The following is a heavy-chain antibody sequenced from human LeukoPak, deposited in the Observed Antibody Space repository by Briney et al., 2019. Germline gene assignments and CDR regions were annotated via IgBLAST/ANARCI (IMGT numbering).Heavy chain of an antibody. CDR1: GYTFTSYG. CDR2: ISAYNGNT. Sequence: ASVKVSCKASGYTFTSYGISWVRQAPGQGLEWMGWISAYNGNTNYARKLQGRVTMTTDTSTSTAYMELRSLRSDDTAVYYCARDRSYSSGWNAEYFQHWGQGTLVTVSS. V-gene: IGHV1-18*01. J-gene: IGHJ1*01. CDR3: ARDRSYSSGWNAEYFQH. D-gene: IGHD6-19*01.